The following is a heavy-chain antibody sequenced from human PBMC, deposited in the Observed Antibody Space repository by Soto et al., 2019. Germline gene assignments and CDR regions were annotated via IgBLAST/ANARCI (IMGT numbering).Heavy chain of an antibody. D-gene: IGHD2-2*01. Sequence: EVQLVESGGGLVQPGGPLRLSCAASGFIINSYYMSWVRQAPGKGLEWVSVIYADGDTYYAGSVKDRFTISRDNSKNTLYLQMNSLRAEDTAVYYCARDSPSSPPFGYWGQGALVAVSS. V-gene: IGHV3-66*01. CDR3: ARDSPSSPPFGY. CDR2: IYADGDT. J-gene: IGHJ4*02. CDR1: GFIINSYY.